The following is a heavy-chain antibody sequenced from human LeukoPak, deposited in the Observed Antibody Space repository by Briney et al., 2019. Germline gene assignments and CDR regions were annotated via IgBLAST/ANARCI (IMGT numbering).Heavy chain of an antibody. V-gene: IGHV3-23*01. CDR2: ISGSGGST. J-gene: IGHJ4*02. Sequence: GGSLRLSCAASGFTFSSYAMSWVRQAPGKGLEWVSAISGSGGSTYYADSVKGRFTISRDNSKNTLYLQMNSLRAEDTAVYYCAEDGYIVVVPAATGLDYWGQGTLVTVSS. D-gene: IGHD2-2*01. CDR3: AEDGYIVVVPAATGLDY. CDR1: GFTFSSYA.